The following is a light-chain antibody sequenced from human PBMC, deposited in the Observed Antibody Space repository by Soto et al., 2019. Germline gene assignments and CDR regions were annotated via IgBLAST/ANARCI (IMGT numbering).Light chain of an antibody. J-gene: IGKJ4*01. Sequence: EVVMTQSPATLSVSPGEGATLSCRASQSVRSTLAWYQKKPGQSHRLLIYGASTRATAVPARFSGSGSGTEFTLTISSLQSEDVAVYYCQQYDNWPLTFGGGTQVEIK. CDR3: QQYDNWPLT. CDR1: QSVRST. CDR2: GAS. V-gene: IGKV3-15*01.